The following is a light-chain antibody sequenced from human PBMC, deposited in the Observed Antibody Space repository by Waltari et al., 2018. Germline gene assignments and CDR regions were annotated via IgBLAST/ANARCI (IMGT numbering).Light chain of an antibody. V-gene: IGLV2-8*01. CDR2: DVS. J-gene: IGLJ2*01. CDR1: ISDVGGYNY. CDR3: SSYAGSNNLL. Sequence: QSALTQPPSASGSPGPSVTIPCTGTISDVGGYNYGSWYQQHPGKAPNLMIYDVSRRPSGVPDRFSGSKSGNTASLTVSGLQAEDEADYYCSSYAGSNNLLFGGGTKLTVL.